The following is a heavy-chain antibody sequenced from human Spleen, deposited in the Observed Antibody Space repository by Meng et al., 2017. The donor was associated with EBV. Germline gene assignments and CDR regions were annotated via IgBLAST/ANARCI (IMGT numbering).Heavy chain of an antibody. Sequence: QMQLQEPGPGLVKPPGTLSLTGAVSGGSIDSDNWWNWVRQTPGKGLEWIGEISHSGTTNYNPSLKSRVTISIDKSKNQFSLKLTSVTAADTAVYYCARDYYASGFVFDLWGQGTLVTVSS. J-gene: IGHJ5*02. CDR2: ISHSGTT. D-gene: IGHD3-10*01. CDR1: GGSIDSDNW. V-gene: IGHV4-4*03. CDR3: ARDYYASGFVFDL.